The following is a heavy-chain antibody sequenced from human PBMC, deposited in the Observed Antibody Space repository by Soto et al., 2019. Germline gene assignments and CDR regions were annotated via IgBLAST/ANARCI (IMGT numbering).Heavy chain of an antibody. CDR2: IVVGSGNT. CDR3: AAKSPNSYGPVDY. Sequence: SVKVSFKASGFTFTSSAVQWVRQARGQRLEWIGWIVVGSGNTNYAQKFQERVTITRDMSTSTAYMELSSLRSEDTAVYYCAAKSPNSYGPVDYWGQGTLVTVSS. CDR1: GFTFTSSA. D-gene: IGHD5-18*01. J-gene: IGHJ4*02. V-gene: IGHV1-58*01.